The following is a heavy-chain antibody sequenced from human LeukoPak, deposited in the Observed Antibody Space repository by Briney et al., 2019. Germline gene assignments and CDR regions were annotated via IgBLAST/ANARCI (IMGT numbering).Heavy chain of an antibody. J-gene: IGHJ5*02. D-gene: IGHD6-19*01. CDR1: GYTFTVYY. CDR3: ARDSSGWSRGFDP. CDR2: INPNSGGT. V-gene: IGHV1-2*02. Sequence: ASVKVSCKASGYTFTVYYMHWVRQAPGQGGEWMGWINPNSGGTNYAQKFQGRVTMTRDTSISTAYMELSRLRSDDTAVYYCARDSSGWSRGFDPWGQGALVTVSS.